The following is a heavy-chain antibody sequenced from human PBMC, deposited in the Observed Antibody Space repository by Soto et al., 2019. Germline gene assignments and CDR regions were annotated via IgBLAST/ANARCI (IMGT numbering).Heavy chain of an antibody. V-gene: IGHV3-23*01. CDR2: LSGGGDAT. Sequence: EVQLLESGGGLVQPGGSLRLSCAASGFTFISYAMSWVRQAPGKGLEWVSALSGGGDATFHADSVKGRFTISIEKSTNTLFLQMNSLRAEDTAVYYCARYSGYDHWYFHHWGQGTLVTGSS. D-gene: IGHD5-12*01. CDR1: GFTFISYA. J-gene: IGHJ1*01. CDR3: ARYSGYDHWYFHH.